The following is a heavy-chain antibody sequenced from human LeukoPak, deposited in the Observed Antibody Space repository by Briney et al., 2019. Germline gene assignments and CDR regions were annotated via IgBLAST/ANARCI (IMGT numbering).Heavy chain of an antibody. CDR1: GFTFSSYS. D-gene: IGHD6-19*01. CDR3: AKDWDLTISVAGPLDV. Sequence: GGSLRLSCAASGFTFSSYSMDWVRQAPGKGLEWVSYISSSSSTIYYADSVKGRFTISRDNAKNSLYLQMNSLRAEDTALYYCAKDWDLTISVAGPLDVWGKGTTVTISS. CDR2: ISSSSSTI. J-gene: IGHJ6*04. V-gene: IGHV3-48*01.